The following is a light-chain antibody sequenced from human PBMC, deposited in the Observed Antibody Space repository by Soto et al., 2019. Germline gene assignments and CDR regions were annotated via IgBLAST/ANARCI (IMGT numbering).Light chain of an antibody. CDR1: SSDVGSYNF. Sequence: QSVLTQPASVSGSPGQSITISCTGTSSDVGSYNFVSWYQQLPGKAPKLMIYEVSNRTSGVSNRFSGSKSGNTASLTISGLQAEDEADCYCSSYTTSSNYVFGSGTKVTVL. V-gene: IGLV2-14*01. CDR2: EVS. J-gene: IGLJ1*01. CDR3: SSYTTSSNYV.